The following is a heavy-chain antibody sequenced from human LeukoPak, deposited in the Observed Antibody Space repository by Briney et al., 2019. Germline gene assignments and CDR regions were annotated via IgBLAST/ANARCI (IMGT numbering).Heavy chain of an antibody. Sequence: GESLKIPYKGSGYSFTNNWIGWVRQMPGKGLEWMGIIYPGDSDTRYSPSFQGQVTISADKSISTAYLQWSSLRASDTAMYFSAKLWRSDRPGDLWGQGTLVTVSS. CDR2: IYPGDSDT. V-gene: IGHV5-51*01. J-gene: IGHJ5*02. CDR3: AKLWRSDRPGDL. CDR1: GYSFTNNW. D-gene: IGHD6-25*01.